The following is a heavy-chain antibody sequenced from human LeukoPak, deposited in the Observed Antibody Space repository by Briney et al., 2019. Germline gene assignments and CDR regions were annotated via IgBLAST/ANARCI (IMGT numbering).Heavy chain of an antibody. CDR1: GGSISSDY. CDR2: VSYTGST. Sequence: SETLSLTCTVSGGSISSDYWTWIRQPPGKRLQWIGYVSYTGSTNYDASLKSRVTVSVDTSKNQFSLKLSSVTAADTAVYYCARGARAGYNLEPFDYWGQGTLVTVSS. CDR3: ARGARAGYNLEPFDY. D-gene: IGHD5-24*01. V-gene: IGHV4-59*08. J-gene: IGHJ4*02.